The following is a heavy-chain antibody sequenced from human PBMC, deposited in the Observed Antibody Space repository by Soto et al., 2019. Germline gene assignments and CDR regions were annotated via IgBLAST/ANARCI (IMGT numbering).Heavy chain of an antibody. CDR1: GFSLSSCA. V-gene: IGHV3-30-3*01. J-gene: IGHJ4*02. CDR3: ARVSIAVAGIAYYFDY. CDR2: VSHDGSNK. D-gene: IGHD6-19*01. Sequence: QVQLVESGGGVVQPGRSLRLSCAASGFSLSSCAMHWVRQAPGKGLEWVAVVSHDGSNKYYADSVKGRVTISRDNSINTVYLQMNSLRAEDTAVYYCARVSIAVAGIAYYFDYWGQGTLVTVSS.